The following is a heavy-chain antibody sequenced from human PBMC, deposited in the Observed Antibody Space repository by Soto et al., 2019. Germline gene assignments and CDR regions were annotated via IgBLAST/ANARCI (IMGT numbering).Heavy chain of an antibody. V-gene: IGHV1-18*01. CDR1: GYTFTSYG. Sequence: QVQLVQSGTGVKKPGASVKVSCRASGYTFTSYGVTWVRQAPGQGLEWMGWISPFNGNTNYAQKVQGRVTMTTGKTPSTAYTEMRGLRSDDTAVYYCARGRLNYFDYWGKGDLVTVTS. CDR2: ISPFNGNT. CDR3: ARGRLNYFDY. J-gene: IGHJ4*02.